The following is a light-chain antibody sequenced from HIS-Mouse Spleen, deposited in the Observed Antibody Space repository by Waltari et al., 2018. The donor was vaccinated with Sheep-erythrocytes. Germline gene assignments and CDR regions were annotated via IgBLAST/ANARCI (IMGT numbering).Light chain of an antibody. Sequence: NFMLTQPHSVSESPGKTVTISCTRSSGSIASNYVQWYQQRPRSAPTTVIYEDNQRPSGVPDRFSGSINSSSNSASLTISGLKTEDEADYYCQSYDSSNHGVFGGGTKLTVL. J-gene: IGLJ3*02. CDR3: QSYDSSNHGV. V-gene: IGLV6-57*04. CDR1: SGSIASNY. CDR2: EDN.